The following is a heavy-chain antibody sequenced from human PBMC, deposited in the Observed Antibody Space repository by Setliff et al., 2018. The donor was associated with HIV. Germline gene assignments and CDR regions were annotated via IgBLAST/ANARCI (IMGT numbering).Heavy chain of an antibody. CDR3: ARENSGYRAFDY. CDR1: GYTFNGYY. D-gene: IGHD3-22*01. CDR2: INPDSGGT. J-gene: IGHJ4*02. V-gene: IGHV1-2*06. Sequence: GASVKVSCKASGYTFNGYYMNWVRQAPGQGLEWMGQINPDSGGTNYAQKFQGRVTMTRDTSISTAYMELNRLRSDDTAVYYCARENSGYRAFDYWGQATLVTVSS.